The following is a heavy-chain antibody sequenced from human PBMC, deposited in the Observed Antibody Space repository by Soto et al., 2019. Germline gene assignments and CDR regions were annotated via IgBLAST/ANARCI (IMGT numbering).Heavy chain of an antibody. CDR1: GYSFTSYW. CDR3: ARRDHYYYDMDV. V-gene: IGHV5-10-1*01. CDR2: IDPSDSYT. J-gene: IGHJ6*02. Sequence: PGESLKISCKGSGYSFTSYWLNWVRQMPGKGLEWMGRIDPSDSYTYYSPSFQGHVTISADKSISTAYLQWSSLKASDTAMYYCARRDHYYYDMDVWGQGTTVTVSS.